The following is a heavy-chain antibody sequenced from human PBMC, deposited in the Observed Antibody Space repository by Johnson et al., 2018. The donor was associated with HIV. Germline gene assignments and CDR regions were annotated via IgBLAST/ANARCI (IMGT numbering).Heavy chain of an antibody. Sequence: QVQLVESGGGVVQPGGSLRLSCAASGFTFSSYGLHWVRQAPGKGLEWVAFIRYDGSNKYYADSVKGRFTISRDNSKNTLYLQMNSLRAGDTAVYYCARGPGYCSGDTCSDTHDLGDAFDIWGQGTMVTVSS. V-gene: IGHV3-30*02. D-gene: IGHD2-15*01. J-gene: IGHJ3*02. CDR3: ARGPGYCSGDTCSDTHDLGDAFDI. CDR2: IRYDGSNK. CDR1: GFTFSSYG.